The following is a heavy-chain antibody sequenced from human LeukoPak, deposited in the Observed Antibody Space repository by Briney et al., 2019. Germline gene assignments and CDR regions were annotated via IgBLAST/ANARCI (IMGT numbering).Heavy chain of an antibody. CDR3: ASPVGATTVRAFDI. CDR2: TRNEANIYTT. D-gene: IGHD1-26*01. Sequence: SGGSLRLSCAASGFTFGSYAMSWVRQAAGKGLEWVGRTRNEANIYTTKYAASVKGRFTISRDDSKNSLYLQMNSLKTEDTAVYYCASPVGATTVRAFDIWGQGTMVTVSS. V-gene: IGHV3-72*01. J-gene: IGHJ3*02. CDR1: GFTFGSYA.